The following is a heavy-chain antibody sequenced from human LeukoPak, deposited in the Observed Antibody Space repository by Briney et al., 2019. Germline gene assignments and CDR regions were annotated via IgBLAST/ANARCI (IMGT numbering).Heavy chain of an antibody. CDR2: IYYSGST. J-gene: IGHJ5*02. CDR3: ARGGYDFWSGYPNWFDP. D-gene: IGHD3-3*01. V-gene: IGHV4-39*01. CDR1: GGSISSSSYY. Sequence: SETLSLTCTVSGGSISSSSYYWGWIRQPPGKGLEWIGSIYYSGSTYYNPSLKSRVTISVDTSKNQFSLKLSSVTAADTAVYYCARGGYDFWSGYPNWFDPWGQGTLVAVSS.